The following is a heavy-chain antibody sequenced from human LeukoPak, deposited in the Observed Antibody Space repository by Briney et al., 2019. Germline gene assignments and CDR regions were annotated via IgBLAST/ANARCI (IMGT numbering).Heavy chain of an antibody. CDR2: INHSGST. Sequence: SETLSLTCAVYGGSFSGYYWSWIRQPPGKGLEWIGEINHSGSTNYNPSLKSRVTISVDTSKNQFSLKLSSVTAADTAVYYCARVKSKARWRYFDYWGQGTLVTVSS. D-gene: IGHD2-15*01. V-gene: IGHV4-34*01. CDR1: GGSFSGYY. J-gene: IGHJ4*02. CDR3: ARVKSKARWRYFDY.